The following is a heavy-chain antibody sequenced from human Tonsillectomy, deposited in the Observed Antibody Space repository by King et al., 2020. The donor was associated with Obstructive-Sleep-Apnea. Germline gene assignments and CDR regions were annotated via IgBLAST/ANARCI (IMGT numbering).Heavy chain of an antibody. CDR3: ARGHWLLVHYGMDV. V-gene: IGHV3-9*01. J-gene: IGHJ6*02. Sequence: VQLVESGGGLVQPGRSLRLSCAASGFTFDDYAMHWVRQAPGKGLEWVSGISWNSGSIGYADSVKGRFTISRDNAKNSLFLQMNSLRAEETALYSCARGHWLLVHYGMDVWGQGTTVTVSS. CDR2: ISWNSGSI. D-gene: IGHD3-9*01. CDR1: GFTFDDYA.